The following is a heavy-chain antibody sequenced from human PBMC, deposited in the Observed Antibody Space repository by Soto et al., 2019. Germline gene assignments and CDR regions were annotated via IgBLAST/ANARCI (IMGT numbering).Heavy chain of an antibody. CDR3: ASRYRAYDPIGHYGMDV. Sequence: QVQLVESGGGVVQPGRSLRLSCAASGFTFSSYAMHWVRQAPGKGLEWVAVISYDGSNKYYADSVKGRFTISRDNSKNTLYLQITSLRAEDTAVYYCASRYRAYDPIGHYGMDVWGQGPTVTVSS. CDR2: ISYDGSNK. D-gene: IGHD2-21*01. CDR1: GFTFSSYA. V-gene: IGHV3-30-3*01. J-gene: IGHJ6*02.